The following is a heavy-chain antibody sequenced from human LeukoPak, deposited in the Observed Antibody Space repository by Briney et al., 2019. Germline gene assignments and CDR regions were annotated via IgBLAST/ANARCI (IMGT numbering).Heavy chain of an antibody. CDR1: GFTFSSYA. Sequence: GGSLRLSCAASGFTFSSYAMSWVRQAPGKGLEWVSAISGSGGSTYYADSVKGRFTISRDNSKNTLYLQMNSLRAEDTAVYYCAKDPNYYGSDGGYYYMDVWGKGTTVTVSS. J-gene: IGHJ6*03. CDR3: AKDPNYYGSDGGYYYMDV. V-gene: IGHV3-23*01. D-gene: IGHD3-10*01. CDR2: ISGSGGST.